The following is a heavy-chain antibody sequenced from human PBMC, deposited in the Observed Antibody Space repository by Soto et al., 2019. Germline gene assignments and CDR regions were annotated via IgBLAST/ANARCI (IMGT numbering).Heavy chain of an antibody. J-gene: IGHJ4*02. Sequence: QVQLVESGGGVVQPGRSLRLSCAASGITFSSFGMHWVRQVPGKGLEWVAFISYDGSKKYYADSVKGRFTISRDKSKNTLYLQMNSLRVEDTAVYYCAKDRGWSSADLDYWGQGTLVTVSS. CDR3: AKDRGWSSADLDY. CDR2: ISYDGSKK. CDR1: GITFSSFG. V-gene: IGHV3-30*18. D-gene: IGHD6-19*01.